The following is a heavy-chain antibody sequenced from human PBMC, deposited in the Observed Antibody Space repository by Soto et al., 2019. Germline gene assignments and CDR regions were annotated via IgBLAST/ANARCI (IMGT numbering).Heavy chain of an antibody. CDR2: IYYSGNT. CDR1: GGSISSGGYY. J-gene: IGHJ4*02. Sequence: QVQLQESGPALVKPSQTLSLTCTVSGGSISSGGYYWSWIRQHPGKGLEWIGCIYYSGNTYYNPSLKSRVTMSVDTSKNQFSLKLSSVTAADTAVYYCAKGGVTDYFDYWGQGTLVTVSS. D-gene: IGHD2-21*02. V-gene: IGHV4-31*03. CDR3: AKGGVTDYFDY.